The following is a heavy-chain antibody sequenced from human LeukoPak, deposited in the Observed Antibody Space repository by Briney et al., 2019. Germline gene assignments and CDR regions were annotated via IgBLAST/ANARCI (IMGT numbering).Heavy chain of an antibody. Sequence: GGSLRLSCAGSGFTFSSYPMSWVRQAPGKELEWVSAISNGGGTTYYAASVRGRFSISRDNSKSTLYLQMSGLRAEDTAIYYCAARPLMPPRFDYWGQGTLVTVSS. CDR3: AARPLMPPRFDY. CDR1: GFTFSSYP. CDR2: ISNGGGTT. D-gene: IGHD2-2*01. J-gene: IGHJ4*02. V-gene: IGHV3-23*01.